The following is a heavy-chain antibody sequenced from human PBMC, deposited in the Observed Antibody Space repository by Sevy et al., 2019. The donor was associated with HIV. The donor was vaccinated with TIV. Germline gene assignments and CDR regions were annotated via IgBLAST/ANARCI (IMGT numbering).Heavy chain of an antibody. J-gene: IGHJ4*02. CDR1: GYTFTAYY. D-gene: IGHD3-22*01. CDR2: MKPNSGGT. Sequence: ASVKVSCKASGYTFTAYYIHWVRQAPGQRLEWMGWMKPNSGGTYFAKKFQDSVTLTTDTSVNTAYMELRSLRFDDTAVYYCARMGDYYDSSGYYPLKFWGQGTLVTVSS. CDR3: ARMGDYYDSSGYYPLKF. V-gene: IGHV1-2*02.